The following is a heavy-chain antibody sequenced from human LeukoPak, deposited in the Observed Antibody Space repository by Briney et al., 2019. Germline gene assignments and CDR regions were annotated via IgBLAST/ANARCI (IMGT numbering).Heavy chain of an antibody. D-gene: IGHD3-10*01. CDR3: ARHVSGSLFYFDY. J-gene: IGHJ4*02. CDR2: ISGSGGST. Sequence: GGSLRLSCAASGFTFSSYAMSRVRQAPGKGLEWVSAISGSGGSTYYADSVKGRFTISRDNSKNTLYLQMNSLGAEDTAVYYCARHVSGSLFYFDYWGQRTLVTVSS. CDR1: GFTFSSYA. V-gene: IGHV3-23*01.